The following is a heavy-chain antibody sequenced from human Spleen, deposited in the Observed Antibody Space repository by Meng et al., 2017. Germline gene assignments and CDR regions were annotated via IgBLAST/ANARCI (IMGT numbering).Heavy chain of an antibody. D-gene: IGHD4-17*01. CDR1: GFTFSNFA. V-gene: IGHV3-23*01. CDR2: ITSSGGTV. Sequence: EVQLLESGGGLVQPGGSLRLSCAASGFTFSNFAMSWVRQAPGKGLQWITAITSSGGTVFYTDSVKGRFTISRDNAKNNLYLHMSGLRAEDTALYYCGKHRTLYGDYVEDWGQGTLVTVSS. J-gene: IGHJ4*02. CDR3: GKHRTLYGDYVED.